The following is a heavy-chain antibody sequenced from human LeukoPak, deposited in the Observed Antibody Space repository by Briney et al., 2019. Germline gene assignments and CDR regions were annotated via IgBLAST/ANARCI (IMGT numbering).Heavy chain of an antibody. V-gene: IGHV4-34*01. J-gene: IGHJ6*03. CDR1: GGSFSGYY. D-gene: IGHD4-17*01. Sequence: SETLSLTCAVYGGSFSGYYWGWIRQTPGKGLEWIGEINRGGSTNYNPSLKSRVTMSVDTSKNQFSLNLASVTAADTAVYYCARASDNDDYSLDYFYYMDVWGEGTTVTVSS. CDR2: INRGGST. CDR3: ARASDNDDYSLDYFYYMDV.